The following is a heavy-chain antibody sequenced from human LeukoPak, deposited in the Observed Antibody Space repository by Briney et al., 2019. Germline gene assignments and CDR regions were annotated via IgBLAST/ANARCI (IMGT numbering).Heavy chain of an antibody. CDR1: GFTFSSYS. CDR3: ARGEPHVEYGMDV. D-gene: IGHD1-26*01. J-gene: IGHJ6*02. Sequence: GGSLRLSCAASGFTFSSYSMNWVRQAPGKGLEWVSSISSSSSYIYYADSVKGRFTISRDNAKNSLYLQMNSLRAEDTAVYYCARGEPHVEYGMDVWGQGTTVTVSS. CDR2: ISSSSSYI. V-gene: IGHV3-21*01.